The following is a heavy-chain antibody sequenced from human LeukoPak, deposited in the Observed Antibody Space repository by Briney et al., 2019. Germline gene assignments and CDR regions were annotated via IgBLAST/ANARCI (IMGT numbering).Heavy chain of an antibody. J-gene: IGHJ4*02. CDR1: GFTFSSYS. Sequence: GGSLRLSCAASGFTFSSYSMNWVRQAPGKGLEWVSYISSSSSTIYYADSVKGRFTISRDNAKNSLYLQMNSLRAEDTAVYCCARAPSIVDYWGQGTLVTVSS. CDR2: ISSSSSTI. V-gene: IGHV3-48*01. D-gene: IGHD3-16*02. CDR3: ARAPSIVDY.